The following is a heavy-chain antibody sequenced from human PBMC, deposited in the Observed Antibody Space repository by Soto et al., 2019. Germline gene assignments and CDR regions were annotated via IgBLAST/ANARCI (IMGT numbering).Heavy chain of an antibody. Sequence: SETLSLTCTVSGGSISSSSYYWGWIRQPPGKGLEWIGSIYYSGSTYYNPSLKSRVTISVDTSKNQFSLELSSVTAADTAVYYCARHRGTPNWFDPWGQGTLVTVSS. D-gene: IGHD3-10*01. CDR1: GGSISSSSYY. V-gene: IGHV4-39*01. J-gene: IGHJ5*02. CDR2: IYYSGST. CDR3: ARHRGTPNWFDP.